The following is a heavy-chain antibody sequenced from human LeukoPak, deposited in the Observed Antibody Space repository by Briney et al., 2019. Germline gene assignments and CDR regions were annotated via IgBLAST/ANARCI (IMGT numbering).Heavy chain of an antibody. V-gene: IGHV4-30-2*01. D-gene: IGHD7-27*01. CDR1: GCSISSGGYS. CDR3: ARNWGIERGFDP. J-gene: IGHJ5*02. Sequence: SETLSLTCAVSGCSISSGGYSWTWIRQPPGKGLEWIGYIYHSGSTYYNTSLKSRVTISIDRSKNQFSLNLSSVTAADTAVYYCARNWGIERGFDPWGQGTLVTVSS. CDR2: IYHSGST.